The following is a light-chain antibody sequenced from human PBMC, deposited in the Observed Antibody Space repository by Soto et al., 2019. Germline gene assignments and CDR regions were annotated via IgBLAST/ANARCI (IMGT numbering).Light chain of an antibody. CDR2: WAS. Sequence: DIVMPQSPDSLAVYLGERATINCKSSQSVLYSSNTKNYVAWYQQKPGQPPKLLIYWASTRESGVPDRVSGSGSGTDFTLTISSLQAEDVAVYYCQQYYSTPLTFGGGTKVEIK. J-gene: IGKJ4*01. CDR1: QSVLYSSNTKNY. V-gene: IGKV4-1*01. CDR3: QQYYSTPLT.